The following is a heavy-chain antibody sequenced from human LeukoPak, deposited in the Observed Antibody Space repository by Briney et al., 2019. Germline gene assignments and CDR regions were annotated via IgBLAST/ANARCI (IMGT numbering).Heavy chain of an antibody. CDR1: AYSFTTYW. CDR2: IYPGDSDT. D-gene: IGHD6-13*01. CDR3: ARLNGPSSSSYWYGLWWFDP. V-gene: IGHV5-51*01. J-gene: IGHJ5*02. Sequence: PGESLKISCEGSAYSFTTYWIGWVRQMPGKGLEWMGIIYPGDSDTRYSPSFQGQVTISADTSISTAYLQWSGLKASDTAMYYCARLNGPSSSSYWYGLWWFDPWGQGTPVTVSS.